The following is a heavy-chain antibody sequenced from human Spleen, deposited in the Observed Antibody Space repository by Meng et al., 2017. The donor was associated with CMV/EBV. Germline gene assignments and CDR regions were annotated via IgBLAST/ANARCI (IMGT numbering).Heavy chain of an antibody. V-gene: IGHV3-23*01. CDR1: GFTFSSYA. CDR2: ISGSGGST. J-gene: IGHJ6*02. CDR3: AKPPTSYGDYVYYGMDV. D-gene: IGHD4-17*01. Sequence: GESLKISCAASGFTFSSYAMSWVRQAPGKGLEWVSAISGSGGSTYYADSVKGRFTISRDNSKNTLYLQMNSLRAEDTAVYYCAKPPTSYGDYVYYGMDVWGQGTTVTVSS.